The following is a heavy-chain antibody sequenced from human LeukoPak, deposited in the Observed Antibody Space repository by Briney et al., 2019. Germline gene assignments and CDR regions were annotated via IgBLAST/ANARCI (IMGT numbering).Heavy chain of an antibody. CDR1: GFAFSNFA. Sequence: GGSLRLSCAASGFAFSNFAMSWVRQAPGKGLEWVSAMSGSDYYTYYVESVKGRFTISRDNSKNTLYLHMISLRADDTAVYYCAKMEGQRLYDYCMDVWGRGTTVTVSS. D-gene: IGHD3-3*01. CDR3: AKMEGQRLYDYCMDV. CDR2: MSGSDYYT. V-gene: IGHV3-23*01. J-gene: IGHJ6*03.